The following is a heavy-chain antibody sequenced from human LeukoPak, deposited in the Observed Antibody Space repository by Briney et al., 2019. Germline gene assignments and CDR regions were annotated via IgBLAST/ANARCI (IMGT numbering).Heavy chain of an antibody. J-gene: IGHJ4*02. CDR1: GYTFTSYG. CDR2: ISAYNGNT. CDR3: ARGLGGSGSYFLTFDY. Sequence: GASVKVSCTASGYTFTSYGINWVRQAPGQGLEWMGWISAYNGNTKYAQKVQGRVTMTTDTSTSTAYMELRSLRSDDTAVYYCARGLGGSGSYFLTFDYWGQGTLVTVSS. D-gene: IGHD1-26*01. V-gene: IGHV1-18*01.